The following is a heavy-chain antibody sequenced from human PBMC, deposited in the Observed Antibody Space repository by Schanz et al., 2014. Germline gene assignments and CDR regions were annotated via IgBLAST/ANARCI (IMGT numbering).Heavy chain of an antibody. D-gene: IGHD3-10*01. J-gene: IGHJ6*02. CDR2: ISAYNGHT. V-gene: IGHV1-18*01. CDR3: ARAKRFGDMDV. CDR1: GYTFISYG. Sequence: QVQLVQSGAEVKKPGASVKVSCKASGYTFISYGIKWVRQAPGQGLEWMGWISAYNGHTDYAQKLQGRVTMTRDTSTSTVYMELSSLRSDDTAVYYCARAKRFGDMDVWGQGTTVTVSS.